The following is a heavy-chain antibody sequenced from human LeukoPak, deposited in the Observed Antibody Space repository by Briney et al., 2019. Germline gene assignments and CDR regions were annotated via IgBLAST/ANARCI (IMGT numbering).Heavy chain of an antibody. CDR1: GVSITTYY. CDR3: ARAVGTDGYNLWVY. CDR2: IYYTGST. Sequence: SETLSLTCTVSGVSITTYYWGWIRQPPGKGLEWIGTIYYTGSTYYNPSLKSRVTISVDTSKNQFSLKLTSVTAADTAVYYCARAVGTDGYNLWVYWGQGTLVTVSS. D-gene: IGHD5-24*01. V-gene: IGHV4-39*07. J-gene: IGHJ4*02.